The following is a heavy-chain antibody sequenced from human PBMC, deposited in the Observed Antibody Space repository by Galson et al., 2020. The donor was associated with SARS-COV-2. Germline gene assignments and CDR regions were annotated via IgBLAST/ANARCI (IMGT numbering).Heavy chain of an antibody. CDR3: GTYCSSTSCHSLLDAFDI. D-gene: IGHD2-2*01. J-gene: IGHJ3*02. CDR2: IYPGDSDT. V-gene: IGHV5-51*01. CDR1: GYSFTSYW. Sequence: GESLNISCKGSGYSFTSYWIGWVRQMPGKGLEWMGIIYPGDSDTRYSPSFQGQVTISADKSISTAYLQWSSLKASDTAMYYCGTYCSSTSCHSLLDAFDIWGQGTMVTVSS.